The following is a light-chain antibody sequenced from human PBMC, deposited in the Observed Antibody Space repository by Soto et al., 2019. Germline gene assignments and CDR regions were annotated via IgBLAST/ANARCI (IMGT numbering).Light chain of an antibody. CDR3: QQYNGFEST. CDR1: QPISRW. V-gene: IGKV1-5*03. Sequence: DIQMTQSPPTLPASVGDRVTVTCRASQPISRWLAWYQQRPGKAPQLLIYEASTLASGVPSGFSGSASGAEFTLTISSLQPEVFATYHCQQYNGFESTFGGGTKVEIK. J-gene: IGKJ4*01. CDR2: EAS.